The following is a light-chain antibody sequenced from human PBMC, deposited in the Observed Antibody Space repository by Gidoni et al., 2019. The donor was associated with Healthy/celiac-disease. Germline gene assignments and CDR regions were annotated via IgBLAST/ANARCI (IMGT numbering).Light chain of an antibody. CDR3: QQRYSTRWT. CDR1: QSSSSY. CDR2: AAS. Sequence: DIQMTQSPSSLSASVGDRVTITCRASQSSSSYLNWYQQKPGKAPKLLIYAASSLQSGVPSRFSGSGAGTDFTLTISSLQPEDFATYYCQQRYSTRWTFGQGTKVEIK. J-gene: IGKJ1*01. V-gene: IGKV1-39*01.